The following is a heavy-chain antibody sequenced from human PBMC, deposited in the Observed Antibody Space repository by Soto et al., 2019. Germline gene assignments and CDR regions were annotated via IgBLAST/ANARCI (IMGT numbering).Heavy chain of an antibody. CDR3: ASGSGWYGRVSDAFDI. CDR2: TYYRSKWYN. Sequence: SQTLSLTCAISGDSVSSNSAAWNWIRQSPSRGLEWLGRTYYRSKWYNDYTVSVKSRITINPDTSKNKFSLQLNSVTPEDTAVYYCASGSGWYGRVSDAFDIWGQGTMVTVSS. D-gene: IGHD6-19*01. CDR1: GDSVSSNSAA. J-gene: IGHJ3*02. V-gene: IGHV6-1*01.